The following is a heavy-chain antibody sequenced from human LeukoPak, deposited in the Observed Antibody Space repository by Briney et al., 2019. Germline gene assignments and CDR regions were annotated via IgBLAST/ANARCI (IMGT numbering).Heavy chain of an antibody. CDR1: GFTFDDFG. CDR3: ARGLNDYGDYERAFDI. CDR2: IKWNGGST. V-gene: IGHV3-20*04. J-gene: IGHJ3*02. D-gene: IGHD4-17*01. Sequence: PGGSLRLSCAASGFTFDDFGMSWVRQAPGKGLEWVSGIKWNGGSTGYADSVKGRFTISRDNAKNSPYLQMNSLRAEDTALYYCARGLNDYGDYERAFDIWGQGTMVTVSS.